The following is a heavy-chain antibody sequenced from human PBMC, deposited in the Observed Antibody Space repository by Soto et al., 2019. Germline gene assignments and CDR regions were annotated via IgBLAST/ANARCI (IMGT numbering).Heavy chain of an antibody. D-gene: IGHD3-3*01. CDR2: IRSKAYGGTT. V-gene: IGHV3-49*04. CDR3: TRDPVFWSGYYAY. CDR1: GFTFGDYA. J-gene: IGHJ4*01. Sequence: GGSLRLSCAASGFTFGDYAMSWVRQAPGKGLEWVGFIRSKAYGGTTEYAASVKGRFTISRDDSKSIAYLQMNSLKTEDTAVYYCTRDPVFWSGYYAYWGQGTLVTVSS.